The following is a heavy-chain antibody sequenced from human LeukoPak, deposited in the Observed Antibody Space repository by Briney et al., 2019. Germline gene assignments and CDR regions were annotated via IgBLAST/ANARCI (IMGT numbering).Heavy chain of an antibody. CDR2: IYSGDRT. Sequence: GGSLRLSRAVSGFTVSSNYMTWVRQAPGEGLEWVSLIYSGDRTYYAESVKGRFTISGDNSKNTVHLQMNSLRAEDTAVYYCARDRWYSSSYYYGMDVWGQGTTVTVSS. J-gene: IGHJ6*02. D-gene: IGHD6-6*01. CDR1: GFTVSSNY. CDR3: ARDRWYSSSYYYGMDV. V-gene: IGHV3-66*01.